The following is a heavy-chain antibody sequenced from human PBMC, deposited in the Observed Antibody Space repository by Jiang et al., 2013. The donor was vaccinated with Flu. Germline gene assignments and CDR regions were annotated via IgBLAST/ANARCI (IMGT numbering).Heavy chain of an antibody. J-gene: IGHJ3*02. CDR1: GYTFTGYY. V-gene: IGHV1-2*04. D-gene: IGHD6-25*01. CDR2: INPNSGGT. CDR3: AREAASSGDAFDI. Sequence: SGAEVKKPGASVKVSCKASGYTFTGYYMHWVRQAPGQGLEWMGWINPNSGGTNYAQKFQGWVTMTRDTSISTAYMELSRLRSDDTAVYYCAREAASSGDAFDIWGQGTMVTVSS.